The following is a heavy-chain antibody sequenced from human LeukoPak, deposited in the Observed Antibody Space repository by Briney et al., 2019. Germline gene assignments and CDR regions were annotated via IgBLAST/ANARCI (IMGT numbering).Heavy chain of an antibody. J-gene: IGHJ3*02. D-gene: IGHD6-13*01. CDR1: GFTFSDYY. Sequence: GGSLRLSCAASGFTFSDYYMTWIRQAPGKGLEWVSYISGGATTIFYADSVKGRFTISRDNAKNSLYLQMNGLRAEDTAVYYCARVGRGIAAAGFGAFDIWGQGTMLTVSS. V-gene: IGHV3-11*01. CDR2: ISGGATTI. CDR3: ARVGRGIAAAGFGAFDI.